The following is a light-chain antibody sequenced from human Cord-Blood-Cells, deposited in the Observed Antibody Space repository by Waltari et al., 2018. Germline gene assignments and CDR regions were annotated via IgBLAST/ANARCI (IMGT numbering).Light chain of an antibody. J-gene: IGKJ3*01. V-gene: IGKV3-20*01. CDR3: QQYGSSPRVT. CDR2: GAS. CDR1: QSVSSSY. Sequence: IVLTQSPGTLSLAPGERATRPCRASQSVSSSYLAWYQQKPGQAPRLLIYGASSRATGIPDRFSGSGSGTDFILTISRLETEDFAVYYCQQYGSSPRVTFGPGTKVDIK.